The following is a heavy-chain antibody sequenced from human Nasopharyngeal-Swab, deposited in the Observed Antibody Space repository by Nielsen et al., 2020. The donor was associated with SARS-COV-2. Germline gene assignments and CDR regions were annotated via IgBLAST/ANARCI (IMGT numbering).Heavy chain of an antibody. CDR3: ARDPDYGGNSHFDY. CDR1: GVTFSSYA. Sequence: SVKVSCKASGVTFSSYAISWVQQAPGQGLEWMGGIIPIFGTANYAQKFQGRVTITADKSTSTAYMELSSLRSEDTAVYYCARDPDYGGNSHFDYWGQGTLVTVSS. V-gene: IGHV1-69*06. CDR2: IIPIFGTA. D-gene: IGHD4-23*01. J-gene: IGHJ4*02.